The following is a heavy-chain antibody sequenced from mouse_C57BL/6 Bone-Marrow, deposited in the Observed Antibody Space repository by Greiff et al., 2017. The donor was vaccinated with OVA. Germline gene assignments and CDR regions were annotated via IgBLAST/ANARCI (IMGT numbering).Heavy chain of an antibody. D-gene: IGHD3-2*02. Sequence: QVQLQQPGAELVMPGASVKLSCKASGYTFTSYWMHWVKQRPGQGLEWIGEIDPYDSYTNYNQKFKGKSTLTVDKASSTAYMQLSSLTSEDSAVYYCARRGQLRQPDYWGQGTTLTGSS. V-gene: IGHV1-69*01. CDR1: GYTFTSYW. CDR2: IDPYDSYT. J-gene: IGHJ2*01. CDR3: ARRGQLRQPDY.